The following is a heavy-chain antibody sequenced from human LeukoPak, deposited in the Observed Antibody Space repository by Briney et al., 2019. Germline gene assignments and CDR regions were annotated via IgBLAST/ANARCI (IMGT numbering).Heavy chain of an antibody. Sequence: GESLKISCKGSGYSFHTYWIGWVRQMPGKGLEWMGIIYPGDSDTKYSPSFHGQVTISADKSISTAYLQWNSSKASDTAIYYCARWGGGFSGYDGDYWGQGTLVTVSS. D-gene: IGHD5-12*01. CDR2: IYPGDSDT. CDR3: ARWGGGFSGYDGDY. J-gene: IGHJ4*02. CDR1: GYSFHTYW. V-gene: IGHV5-51*01.